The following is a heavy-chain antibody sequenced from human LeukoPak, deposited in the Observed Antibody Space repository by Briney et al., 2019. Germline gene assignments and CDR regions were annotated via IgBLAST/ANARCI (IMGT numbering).Heavy chain of an antibody. V-gene: IGHV3-9*01. J-gene: IGHJ4*02. CDR1: GFNFNDYD. CDR2: INWNSVHI. Sequence: PGGSLRLSCAASGFNFNDYDINWVRHVPGKGLEWVSGINWNSVHIGYADSVKGRFTIYRDNAQKSVHLQMFSLRPEDTALYYCSTSRPDRFIDSWGQGTLVTVST. D-gene: IGHD1-14*01. CDR3: STSRPDRFIDS.